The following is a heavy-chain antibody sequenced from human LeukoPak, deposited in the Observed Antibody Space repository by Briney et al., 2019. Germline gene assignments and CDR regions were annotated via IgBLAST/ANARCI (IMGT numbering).Heavy chain of an antibody. J-gene: IGHJ4*02. CDR1: GYTFTNYG. D-gene: IGHD4-17*01. CDR2: ISGYNGNT. V-gene: IGHV1-18*01. CDR3: ARDLSLGPHHYGEPFDY. Sequence: ASVKVSCKTSGYTFTNYGISWARQAPRQGPEWMGWISGYNGNTNYVQKFQGRVTMTTDTSTSTAYMELRSLRSDDTAVYYCARDLSLGPHHYGEPFDYWGQGTLVTVSP.